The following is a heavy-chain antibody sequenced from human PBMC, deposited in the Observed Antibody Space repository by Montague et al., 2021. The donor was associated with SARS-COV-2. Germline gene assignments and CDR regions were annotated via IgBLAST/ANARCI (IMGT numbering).Heavy chain of an antibody. CDR2: IYYSGST. Sequence: SETLSLTCTVSGGPVSSRSYYWGWIRQPPGKGLEWIGSIYYSGSTHYNPSLKSRVTISVDTSKNQFSLKLSSVTAADTAVYYCARRGDYGGPRFDYWGQGTLVSVSS. J-gene: IGHJ4*02. CDR1: GGPVSSRSYY. D-gene: IGHD4-23*01. V-gene: IGHV4-39*01. CDR3: ARRGDYGGPRFDY.